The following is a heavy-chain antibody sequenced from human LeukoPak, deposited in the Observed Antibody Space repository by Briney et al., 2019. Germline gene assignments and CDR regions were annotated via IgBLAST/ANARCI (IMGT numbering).Heavy chain of an antibody. D-gene: IGHD3-22*01. Sequence: GGSLRLSRAVSGITLSNYGMSWVRQAPGKGLEWVAGISDRGSRTNYADSVKGRFTISTDHPKNTLYLQMNSLRAEDTAVYFCAKRGVVIRVILVGFHKEAYYFDSWGQGALVTVPS. CDR2: ISDRGSRT. J-gene: IGHJ4*02. CDR1: GITLSNYG. V-gene: IGHV3-23*01. CDR3: AKRGVVIRVILVGFHKEAYYFDS.